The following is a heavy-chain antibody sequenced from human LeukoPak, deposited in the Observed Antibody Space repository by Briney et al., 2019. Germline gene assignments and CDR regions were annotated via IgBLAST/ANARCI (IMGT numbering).Heavy chain of an antibody. CDR3: ATLRPSIAAAVTGLTG. CDR2: FDPEDGET. Sequence: ASVKVSCNVSGYTLTELSMHWVRQAPGKGLEWMGGFDPEDGETIYAQKFQGRVTMTEDTSTDTAYMELSSLRSEDTAVYYCATLRPSIAAAVTGLTGWGQGTLVTVSS. CDR1: GYTLTELS. D-gene: IGHD6-13*01. V-gene: IGHV1-24*01. J-gene: IGHJ4*02.